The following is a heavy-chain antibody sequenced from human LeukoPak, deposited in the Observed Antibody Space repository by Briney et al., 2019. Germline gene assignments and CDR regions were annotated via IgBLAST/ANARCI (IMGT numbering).Heavy chain of an antibody. V-gene: IGHV4-39*01. CDR3: ARATYSNYLSGYYMDV. D-gene: IGHD4-11*01. J-gene: IGHJ6*03. Sequence: SETLSLTCTVSGGSISSGFYYWAWFRQPPGKGLEWIGSIYYSGITYYNPSLKSPVTISVDTANNQFSLRLTSVHAADTAVYYCARATYSNYLSGYYMDVWGKGTTVTVSS. CDR1: GGSISSGFYY. CDR2: IYYSGIT.